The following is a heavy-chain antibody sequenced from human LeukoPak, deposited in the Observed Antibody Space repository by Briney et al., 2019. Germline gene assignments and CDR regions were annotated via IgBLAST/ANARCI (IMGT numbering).Heavy chain of an antibody. CDR3: ARDPYGDYFLDV. Sequence: ASVKVSCKASGYSFTSYGISWVRQAPGQGLEWMGWISAYNGNTNYAQRLQGRVTMTTDTSTSTAYMELRSLRSDDTAVYYCARDPYGDYFLDVWGQGTTVTVSS. CDR2: ISAYNGNT. D-gene: IGHD4-17*01. CDR1: GYSFTSYG. V-gene: IGHV1-18*01. J-gene: IGHJ6*02.